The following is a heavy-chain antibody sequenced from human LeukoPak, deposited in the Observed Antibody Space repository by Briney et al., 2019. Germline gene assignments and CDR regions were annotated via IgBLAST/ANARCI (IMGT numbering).Heavy chain of an antibody. CDR2: INPNSGGT. Sequence: ASVKVSCKASGYTFTGYYMHWVRQAPGQGLEWMGWINPNSGGTNYAQKFQGWVTMTRDTSISAAYMELSRLRSDDTAVYYCAREPLRYFDWLSYPLGYYGMDVWGQGTTVTVSS. CDR3: AREPLRYFDWLSYPLGYYGMDV. J-gene: IGHJ6*02. D-gene: IGHD3-9*01. V-gene: IGHV1-2*04. CDR1: GYTFTGYY.